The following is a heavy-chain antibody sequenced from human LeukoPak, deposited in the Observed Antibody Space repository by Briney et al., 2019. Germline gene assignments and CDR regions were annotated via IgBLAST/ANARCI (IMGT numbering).Heavy chain of an antibody. CDR1: GFTFGSYS. CDR3: ARNPVTTGYYFDY. D-gene: IGHD4-17*01. Sequence: GGSLRLSCAASGFTFGSYSMHWVRQAPGEGLEWVAVISYDGRNTYYAKSVKGRFTISRDDPKNTLYLQMNSLRADDTAVYYCARNPVTTGYYFDYWGQGTLVTVSS. J-gene: IGHJ4*02. V-gene: IGHV3-30*04. CDR2: ISYDGRNT.